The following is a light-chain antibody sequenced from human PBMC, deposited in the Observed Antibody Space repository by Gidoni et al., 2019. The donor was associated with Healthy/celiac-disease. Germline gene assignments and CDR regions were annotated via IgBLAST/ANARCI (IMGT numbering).Light chain of an antibody. CDR3: AAWDDSLSGRVV. CDR2: RNN. J-gene: IGLJ2*01. Sequence: SCSGSSSNIGSNYVYWYQQLPGTAPKLLIYRNNQRPSGVPDRFSGSKSGTSASLAIRGLRSEDEADYYCAAWDDSLSGRVVFGGGTKLTVL. V-gene: IGLV1-47*01. CDR1: SSNIGSNY.